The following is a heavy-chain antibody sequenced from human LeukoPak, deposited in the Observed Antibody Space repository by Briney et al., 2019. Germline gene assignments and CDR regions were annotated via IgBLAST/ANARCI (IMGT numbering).Heavy chain of an antibody. J-gene: IGHJ4*02. Sequence: SETLSLTCTVSGGSISSGGYYWSWIRQHPGKGLEWIGYIYYSGSTYYNPSLKSRVTISVDTSKNQFSLKLSSVTAADTAVYYCARGAVLAGSRDWGQGTLVTVSS. CDR2: IYYSGST. CDR1: GGSISSGGYY. V-gene: IGHV4-31*03. CDR3: ARGAVLAGSRD. D-gene: IGHD3-10*01.